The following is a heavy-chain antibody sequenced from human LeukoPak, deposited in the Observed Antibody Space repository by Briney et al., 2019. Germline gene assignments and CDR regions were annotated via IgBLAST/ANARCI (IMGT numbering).Heavy chain of an antibody. J-gene: IGHJ4*02. CDR2: IRYDGSNK. V-gene: IGHV3-30*02. Sequence: PGGSLRLSCAASGFTFSSYWMSWVRQAPGKGLEWVAFIRYDGSNKYYADSVKGRFTISRDNSRNTLYLQMNSLRAEDTAVYYCAKPHFDYWGQGALVTVSS. CDR1: GFTFSSYW. CDR3: AKPHFDY.